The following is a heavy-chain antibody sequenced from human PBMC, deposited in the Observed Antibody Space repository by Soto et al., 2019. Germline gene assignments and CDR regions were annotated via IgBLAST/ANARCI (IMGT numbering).Heavy chain of an antibody. CDR2: IYYSGST. D-gene: IGHD6-13*01. CDR1: GGSISSYY. V-gene: IGHV4-59*08. Sequence: SETLSLTCTVSGGSISSYYWSWIRQPPGKGLEWIGYIYYSGSTNYNPSLKSRVTISVDTSKNQFSLKLSSVTAADTAVYYCARGSGSSSWIDYYYYGMDVWGQGTTVTVSS. CDR3: ARGSGSSSWIDYYYYGMDV. J-gene: IGHJ6*02.